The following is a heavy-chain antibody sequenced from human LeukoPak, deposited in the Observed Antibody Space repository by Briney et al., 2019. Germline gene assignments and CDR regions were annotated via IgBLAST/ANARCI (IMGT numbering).Heavy chain of an antibody. CDR2: IRGSGGST. CDR1: GFIFSSYA. V-gene: IGHV3-23*01. J-gene: IGHJ4*02. D-gene: IGHD2-15*01. CDR3: AKRNGSSVVVAAIPFDY. Sequence: GGCQRLSCAASGFIFSSYAMGWVRQAPGRGLEWVSAIRGSGGSTYYADSVKGRFTISRDNSKNTLYLQMNSLRAEDTAVYYCAKRNGSSVVVAAIPFDYWGQGTPVTVSS.